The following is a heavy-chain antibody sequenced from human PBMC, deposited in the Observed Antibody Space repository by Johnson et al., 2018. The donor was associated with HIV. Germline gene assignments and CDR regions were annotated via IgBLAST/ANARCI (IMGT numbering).Heavy chain of an antibody. CDR3: ASVLLWFRGQREYDAFYI. J-gene: IGHJ3*02. V-gene: IGHV3-30-3*01. Sequence: QVQLVESGGGVVQPGRSLRLSCAASAFTFSSYAIHWVRQAPGKWLEWVALISYDGNNKYYADSVKGRFTISRDNSKNTLYLQMNSLRAEDTAVYYCASVLLWFRGQREYDAFYIWGQGTMVTVSS. CDR2: ISYDGNNK. D-gene: IGHD3-10*01. CDR1: AFTFSSYA.